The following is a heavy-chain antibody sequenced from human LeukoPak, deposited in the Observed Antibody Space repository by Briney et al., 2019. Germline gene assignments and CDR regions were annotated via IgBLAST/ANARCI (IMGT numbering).Heavy chain of an antibody. Sequence: GGSLRLSCAASGFTFTNYAMSWVRQAPGKGLEWVSVIYSGGSTYYADSVKGRFTISRDNSKNTLYLQMNSLRAEDTAVYYCARDRGGRAFDYWGQGTLVTVSS. D-gene: IGHD2-15*01. CDR1: GFTFTNYA. CDR3: ARDRGGRAFDY. J-gene: IGHJ4*02. CDR2: IYSGGST. V-gene: IGHV3-53*01.